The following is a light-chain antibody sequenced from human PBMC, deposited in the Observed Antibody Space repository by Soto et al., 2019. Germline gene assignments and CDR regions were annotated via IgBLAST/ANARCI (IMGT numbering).Light chain of an antibody. CDR2: ATS. Sequence: AVQLTQSPSSLSASVGDRVTITCRASQDIRTELGWYQQKPGKAPSLLIYATSTLQSGVPSRFSGSGSGTDFTLTITSLQPEDFATYYCLQDFNYPRTFGQGTKVEI. CDR3: LQDFNYPRT. J-gene: IGKJ1*01. V-gene: IGKV1-6*01. CDR1: QDIRTE.